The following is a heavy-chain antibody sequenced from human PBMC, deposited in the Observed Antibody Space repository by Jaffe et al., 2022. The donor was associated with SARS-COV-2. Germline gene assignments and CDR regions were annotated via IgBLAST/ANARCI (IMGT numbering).Heavy chain of an antibody. J-gene: IGHJ6*02. D-gene: IGHD3-10*01. CDR2: ISYDGSNK. CDR1: GVTFNSYG. CDR3: AKSRNLGELFVYYAMDV. V-gene: IGHV3-30*18. Sequence: QVQLVESGGGVVQPGRSLRLSCVVSGVTFNSYGMHWVRQAPGKGLEWVAVISYDGSNKYYADSVKGRFTISRDKSKNTLYLQMSSLRGDDTAVYYCAKSRNLGELFVYYAMDVWGQGTTVTVSS.